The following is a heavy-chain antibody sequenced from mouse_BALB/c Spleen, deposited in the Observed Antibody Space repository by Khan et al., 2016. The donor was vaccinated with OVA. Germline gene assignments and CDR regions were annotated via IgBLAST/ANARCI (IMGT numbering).Heavy chain of an antibody. D-gene: IGHD2-1*01. CDR3: ATDNGTHYYGMGY. CDR1: GSIFTSYW. J-gene: IGHJ4*01. V-gene: IGHV1S132*01. Sequence: QVQLQQSGAELVRPGASVKLSCKTSGSIFTSYWIHWVKQRSGQGLEWIARIYPGTGSTYYNEKFKGKATLTADNSSSTAYLQLSSPKSEDSAVYFCATDNGTHYYGMGYWGQGTSVTVSS. CDR2: IYPGTGST.